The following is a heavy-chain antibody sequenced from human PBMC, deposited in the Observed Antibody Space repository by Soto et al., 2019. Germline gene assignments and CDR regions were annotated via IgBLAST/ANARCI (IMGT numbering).Heavy chain of an antibody. Sequence: SCSASDFDFSSYGMHWVRQAPGKGLEWVAASSYDGRETFYADSAKGRFTVSKEMSKNTAFLQMNALRHEDTAVYYCARDSGWPILNFDNWGQGTPVTVSS. CDR2: SSYDGRET. D-gene: IGHD3-10*01. V-gene: IGHV3-30*03. J-gene: IGHJ4*02. CDR1: DFDFSSYG. CDR3: ARDSGWPILNFDN.